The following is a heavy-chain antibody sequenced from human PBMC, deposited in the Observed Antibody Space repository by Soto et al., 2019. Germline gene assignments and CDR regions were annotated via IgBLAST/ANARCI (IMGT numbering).Heavy chain of an antibody. CDR3: ARFRNSFHI. CDR2: ISSDGNNK. Sequence: QVELVESGGGVVQPGRSLRLSCATSGFSFSNYANQWVRQAPGKGLDWVAVISSDGNNKYYADSVKGRFTISGDNSKNPSYLQMHSLRVEATAVYYGARFRNSFHIWGQGIRVIVSS. J-gene: IGHJ3*02. CDR1: GFSFSNYA. V-gene: IGHV3-30-3*01.